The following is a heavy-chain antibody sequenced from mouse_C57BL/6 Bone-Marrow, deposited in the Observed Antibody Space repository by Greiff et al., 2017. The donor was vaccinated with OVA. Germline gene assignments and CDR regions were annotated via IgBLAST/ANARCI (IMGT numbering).Heavy chain of an antibody. D-gene: IGHD2-5*01. CDR3: ARAYSNYVWFAY. CDR1: GFTFSSYG. CDR2: ISSGGSYT. V-gene: IGHV5-6*01. J-gene: IGHJ3*01. Sequence: EVQLVESGGDLVKPGGSLKLSCAASGFTFSSYGMSWVRQTPDKRLEWVATISSGGSYTYYPDSVKGRFTISSDNAKNTLYLQMSSLKSEDTAMYYCARAYSNYVWFAYWGQGTLVTVSA.